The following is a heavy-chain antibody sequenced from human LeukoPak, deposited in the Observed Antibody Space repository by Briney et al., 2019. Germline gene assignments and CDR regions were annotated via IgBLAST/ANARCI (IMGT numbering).Heavy chain of an antibody. D-gene: IGHD1-26*01. J-gene: IGHJ4*02. CDR1: GGSISSYK. CDR3: ARGIVGATAPDY. Sequence: PSETLSLTCTVSGGSISSYKWSSLRQPAGKGLEWIGRIYSSGSTNYTPSLKSRVTMSVDTSKNQFSLKLSSVTAADTAVYYCARGIVGATAPDYWGQGALVSVSS. CDR2: IYSSGST. V-gene: IGHV4-4*07.